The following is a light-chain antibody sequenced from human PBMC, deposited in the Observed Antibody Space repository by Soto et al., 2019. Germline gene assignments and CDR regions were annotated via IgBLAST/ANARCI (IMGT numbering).Light chain of an antibody. CDR3: QQADSFPRT. CDR2: ATS. J-gene: IGKJ1*01. V-gene: IGKV1D-12*01. Sequence: DIQMTQSPSSVSASVGDRVTITCRASRGFSNWLAWYQQKPGKAPKLLIFATSSLQRGVPSRFRGSGSGTDFTLTISSPQPEDFATYFCQQADSFPRTFGQGTKVDIK. CDR1: RGFSNW.